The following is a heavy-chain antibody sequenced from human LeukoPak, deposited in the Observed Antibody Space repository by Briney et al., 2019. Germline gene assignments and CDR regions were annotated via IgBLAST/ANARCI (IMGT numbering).Heavy chain of an antibody. Sequence: GGSLRLSCAASGFTFSSYGMHWVRQAPGKGLEWVAVISYDGSNKYYADSVKGRFTISRDNSKNTLYLLMKSLRAEDTAVYYCATSGWWGYFDYWGQGTLVTVSS. CDR2: ISYDGSNK. CDR1: GFTFSSYG. V-gene: IGHV3-30*03. D-gene: IGHD6-19*01. CDR3: ATSGWWGYFDY. J-gene: IGHJ4*02.